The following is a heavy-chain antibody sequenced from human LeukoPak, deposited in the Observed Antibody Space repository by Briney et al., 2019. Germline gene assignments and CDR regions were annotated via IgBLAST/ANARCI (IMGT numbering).Heavy chain of an antibody. CDR2: ISGDGGST. V-gene: IGHV3-43*02. CDR3: AKATLRFLEWLLDY. J-gene: IGHJ4*02. CDR1: GFTFGDYA. D-gene: IGHD3-3*01. Sequence: PGGSLRLSCAASGFTFGDYAMHWVRQAPGKGLEWVSLISGDGGSTYYADSVKGRFTISRDNSKNSLYLQMNSLRTEDTAFYYCAKATLRFLEWLLDYWGQGTLVTVSS.